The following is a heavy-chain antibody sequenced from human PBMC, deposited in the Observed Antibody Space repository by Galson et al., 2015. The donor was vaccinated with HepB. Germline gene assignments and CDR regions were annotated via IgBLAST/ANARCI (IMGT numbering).Heavy chain of an antibody. CDR3: ARVRSGIAAAASDY. D-gene: IGHD6-13*01. CDR1: GFTFSSYS. V-gene: IGHV3-21*01. CDR2: ISSSSSYI. Sequence: SLRLSCAASGFTFSSYSMNWVRQAPGKGLEWVSSISSSSSYIYYADSVKGRFTISRDNAKNSLYLQMNSLRAEDTAVYYCARVRSGIAAAASDYWGQGALVTVSS. J-gene: IGHJ4*02.